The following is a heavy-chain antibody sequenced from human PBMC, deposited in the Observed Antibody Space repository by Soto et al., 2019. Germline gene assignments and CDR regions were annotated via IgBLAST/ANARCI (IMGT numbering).Heavy chain of an antibody. V-gene: IGHV3-23*01. J-gene: IGHJ4*02. CDR1: GFTFSNYA. CDR3: AKDRGISPNYFDY. CDR2: ISVSGNSA. Sequence: PGGSLRLSCAASGFTFSNYAMNWVRQAPGKGLEWVSTISVSGNSAYYADSVKGRFTISRDNSKNTLYLQMNSLRSVDTALFYCAKDRGISPNYFDYWGQGTMVTVSS. D-gene: IGHD2-15*01.